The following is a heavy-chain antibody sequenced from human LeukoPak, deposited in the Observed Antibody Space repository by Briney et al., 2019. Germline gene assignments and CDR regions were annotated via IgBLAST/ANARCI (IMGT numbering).Heavy chain of an antibody. V-gene: IGHV5-51*01. CDR2: IYPGDSAT. Sequence: GESLKISCKGSGYSFTNYWIGWVRQMPGKGLEWKGIIYPGDSATRYSPSFQGQVTISADKSISTAYLQWRSLEASDTAIYYCGRRHCSGGSCYANFDYWGQGTLVTVSS. CDR1: GYSFTNYW. D-gene: IGHD2-15*01. J-gene: IGHJ4*02. CDR3: GRRHCSGGSCYANFDY.